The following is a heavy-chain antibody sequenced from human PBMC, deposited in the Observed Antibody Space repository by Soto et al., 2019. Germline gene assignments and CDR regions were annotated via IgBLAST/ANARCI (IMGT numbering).Heavy chain of an antibody. J-gene: IGHJ5*02. CDR3: ARDREYNWNYNWFDP. CDR1: GYTFTSYG. Sequence: GASVKVSCKASGYTFTSYGISWVRQAPGHGLEWMGWISTYNGNTNFTQKLQGRVTMTTDTSTSTAYMELRSLRSDDTAVYYCARDREYNWNYNWFDPWGQGTLVTVSS. CDR2: ISTYNGNT. D-gene: IGHD1-7*01. V-gene: IGHV1-18*01.